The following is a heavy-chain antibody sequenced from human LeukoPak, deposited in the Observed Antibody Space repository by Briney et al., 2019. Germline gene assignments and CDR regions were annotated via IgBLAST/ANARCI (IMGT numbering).Heavy chain of an antibody. CDR1: GGSISSYY. J-gene: IGHJ4*02. Sequence: SETLSLTCTVSGGSISSYYWSWIRRPAGKGLEWIGRIYTSGSTYYNPSLQSRVSISVDTSENHFSLKLSSVTAADTAVYYCATWAGTKYSSGWHPPLDYWGQGTLVTVSS. D-gene: IGHD6-19*01. CDR3: ATWAGTKYSSGWHPPLDY. V-gene: IGHV4-4*07. CDR2: IYTSGST.